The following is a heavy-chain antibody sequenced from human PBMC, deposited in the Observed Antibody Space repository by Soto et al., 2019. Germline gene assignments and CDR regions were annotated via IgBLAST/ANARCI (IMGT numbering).Heavy chain of an antibody. CDR2: ISAYNGNT. CDR1: GYTFTSYG. V-gene: IGHV1-18*01. J-gene: IGHJ4*02. CDR3: ARVQSNYYDSSGYYHSYFDY. D-gene: IGHD3-22*01. Sequence: ASVKVSCKASGYTFTSYGISWVRQAPGQGLEWMGWISAYNGNTNYAQKLQGRVTMTTDTSTSTAYMELRSLRSDDTAVYYCARVQSNYYDSSGYYHSYFDYWGQGTLVTVSS.